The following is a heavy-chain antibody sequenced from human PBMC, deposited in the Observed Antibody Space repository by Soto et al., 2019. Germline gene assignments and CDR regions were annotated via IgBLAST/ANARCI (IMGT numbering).Heavy chain of an antibody. CDR2: ISGRGDNT. CDR1: GFTFRNYA. V-gene: IGHV3-23*01. J-gene: IGHJ4*02. Sequence: GGSLRLSCAASGFTFRNYAMNWVRQAPGKGLEWISGISGRGDNTYYTESVKGRFTISRDNSKNAVVLQVNSLRVGDTAVYFCASAQTNYLDSTDHYYYFDSWGQGTLVTVSS. D-gene: IGHD3-22*01. CDR3: ASAQTNYLDSTDHYYYFDS.